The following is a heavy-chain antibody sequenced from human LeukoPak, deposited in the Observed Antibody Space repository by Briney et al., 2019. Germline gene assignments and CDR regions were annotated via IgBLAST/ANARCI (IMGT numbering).Heavy chain of an antibody. Sequence: GGPLRLSCVASGFTFSSYAMNWVRQAPGKGLEWVSSISGSSNYIHSADSVKGRFTISRDNTKNSLYLQMNSLRAEDTAVYYCARDNDYYDSSGYYLDYWGQGTLVTVSS. CDR1: GFTFSSYA. V-gene: IGHV3-21*01. CDR2: ISGSSNYI. D-gene: IGHD3-22*01. CDR3: ARDNDYYDSSGYYLDY. J-gene: IGHJ4*02.